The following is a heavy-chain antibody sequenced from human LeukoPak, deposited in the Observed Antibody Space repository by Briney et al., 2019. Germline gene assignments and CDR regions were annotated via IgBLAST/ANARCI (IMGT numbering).Heavy chain of an antibody. Sequence: SVKVSCKASGGTFSSYAISWVRQAPGQGLEWMGGIIPIFGTANYAQKFQGRVTITTDESTSTAYMELSSLRSEDTAVYYCARGTCGQNPMIVDKHGLGYYYYYYMDVWGKGTTVTVSS. J-gene: IGHJ6*03. CDR3: ARGTCGQNPMIVDKHGLGYYYYYYMDV. V-gene: IGHV1-69*05. CDR1: GGTFSSYA. CDR2: IIPIFGTA. D-gene: IGHD3-22*01.